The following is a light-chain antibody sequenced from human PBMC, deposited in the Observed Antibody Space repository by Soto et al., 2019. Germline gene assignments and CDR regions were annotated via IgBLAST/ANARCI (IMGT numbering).Light chain of an antibody. CDR3: SSYTSSSTLYV. Sequence: QSALTQPASVSGSPGQSITISCTGTSSDVGGYNYVSWYQQHPGKAPKLMIYDVSNRPSGVSNRFSGSKSGNTASLTISGLQAEDEADYYCSSYTSSSTLYVFCPGTKLTVL. CDR2: DVS. V-gene: IGLV2-14*01. J-gene: IGLJ1*01. CDR1: SSDVGGYNY.